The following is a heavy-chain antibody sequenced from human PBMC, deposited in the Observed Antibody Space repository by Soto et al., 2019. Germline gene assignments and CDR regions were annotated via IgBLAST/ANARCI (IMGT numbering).Heavy chain of an antibody. J-gene: IGHJ6*02. CDR1: GFTFSSYG. D-gene: IGHD5-18*01. V-gene: IGHV3-30*18. CDR2: ISYDGSNK. Sequence: PGGSLRLSCAASGFTFSSYGMHWVRQDPGKGLEWVAVISYDGSNKYYADSVKGLFTISRDNSKNTLYLQMNSLRAEDTAVYYCAKVVSWIQLWPRDGMDVWGQETTVTVSS. CDR3: AKVVSWIQLWPRDGMDV.